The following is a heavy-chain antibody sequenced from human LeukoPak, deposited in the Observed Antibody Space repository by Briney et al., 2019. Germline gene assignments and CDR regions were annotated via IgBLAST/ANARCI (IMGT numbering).Heavy chain of an antibody. CDR2: IYYSGST. D-gene: IGHD3-22*01. Sequence: SETLSLTCTVSGGSISSGGYYWSRIRQHPGKGLEWIGYIYYSGSTYYNPSLKSRVTISVDTSKNQFSLKLSSVTAADTAVYYCARGLHSSGYYYGFDYWGQGTLVTVSS. CDR1: GGSISSGGYY. CDR3: ARGLHSSGYYYGFDY. J-gene: IGHJ4*02. V-gene: IGHV4-31*03.